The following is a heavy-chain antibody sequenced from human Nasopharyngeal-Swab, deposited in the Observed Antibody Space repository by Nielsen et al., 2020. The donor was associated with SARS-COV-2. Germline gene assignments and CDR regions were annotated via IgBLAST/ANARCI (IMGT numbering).Heavy chain of an antibody. Sequence: ASVKVSCKPSVYTFTSYAMNWVRQAPGQGLEGMGWINTNTGNPTYAQGFTGRFVFSLDTSVSTAYLQISSLKAEDTAVYYCARAPENYDFWSGYHNWFDPWGQGTLVTVSS. CDR3: ARAPENYDFWSGYHNWFDP. J-gene: IGHJ5*02. V-gene: IGHV7-4-1*02. CDR1: VYTFTSYA. D-gene: IGHD3-3*01. CDR2: INTNTGNP.